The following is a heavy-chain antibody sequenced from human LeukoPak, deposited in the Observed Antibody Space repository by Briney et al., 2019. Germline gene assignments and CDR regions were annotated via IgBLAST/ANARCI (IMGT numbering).Heavy chain of an antibody. Sequence: PGGSLRLSCAASGFTFSSYSMNWVRQAPGKGLEWVSSISSSSSYIYYADSVKGRFTISRDNAKNSLYLQMNSLRAEDTAVYYCARAYNDILTGTNNWFDPWGQGTLVTVSS. CDR3: ARAYNDILTGTNNWFDP. D-gene: IGHD3-9*01. J-gene: IGHJ5*02. V-gene: IGHV3-21*01. CDR1: GFTFSSYS. CDR2: ISSSSSYI.